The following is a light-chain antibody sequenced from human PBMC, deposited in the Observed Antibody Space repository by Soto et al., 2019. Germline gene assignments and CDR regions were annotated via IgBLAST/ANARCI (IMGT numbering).Light chain of an antibody. CDR3: ASHAENSAYV. Sequence: QSVLTQPASVSESPGQSITISCAGTSSDIGGYKYVSWYQQHPDKAPKLMIYEVSNRPSGVSNRFSGSKSGNTASLTISGLQAEDEADYYCASHAENSAYVFGTGTKLTVL. CDR2: EVS. V-gene: IGLV2-14*01. CDR1: SSDIGGYKY. J-gene: IGLJ1*01.